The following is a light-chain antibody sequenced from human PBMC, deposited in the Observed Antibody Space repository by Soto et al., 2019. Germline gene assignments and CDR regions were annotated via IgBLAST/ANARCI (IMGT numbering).Light chain of an antibody. CDR2: DAS. CDR3: QQYNSYLLT. J-gene: IGKJ3*01. CDR1: QSISSW. V-gene: IGKV1-5*01. Sequence: DIQMTQSPSTLSASVGDRATITCRASQSISSWLAWYQQKPGKAPKLLIYDASSFESGVPSSFSGSGSGTEFTRTISCLQPDDFAIYYGQQYNSYLLTFGPGTKVDIK.